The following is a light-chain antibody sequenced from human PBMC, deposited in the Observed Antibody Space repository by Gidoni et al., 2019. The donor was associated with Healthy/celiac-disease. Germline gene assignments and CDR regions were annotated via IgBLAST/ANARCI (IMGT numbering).Light chain of an antibody. CDR3: QAWDSSTVV. J-gene: IGLJ2*01. V-gene: IGLV3-1*01. CDR1: KLGDKY. CDR2: QDS. Sequence: SYELTKPPSVSVSPGQTASITCSGDKLGDKYACWYQQKPGQSPVLVIYQDSKRPSGIPERFSGSNSGNTATLTISGTQSMDEADYYCQAWDSSTVVFGGVTKLTVL.